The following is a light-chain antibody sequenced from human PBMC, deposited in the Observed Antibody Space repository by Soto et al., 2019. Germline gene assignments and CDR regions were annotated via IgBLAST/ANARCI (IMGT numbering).Light chain of an antibody. Sequence: DIVMTQSPDSLPVSLGERATINCKSSQSVLYSSNNKNYLAWYQQKPGQPPKLLIYWASIRASGVPGRFSGSGSGTDFTLTISSLQAEDVAVYYCQHYYTTPRTFGQGTRLEIK. J-gene: IGKJ2*02. CDR2: WAS. V-gene: IGKV4-1*01. CDR3: QHYYTTPRT. CDR1: QSVLYSSNNKNY.